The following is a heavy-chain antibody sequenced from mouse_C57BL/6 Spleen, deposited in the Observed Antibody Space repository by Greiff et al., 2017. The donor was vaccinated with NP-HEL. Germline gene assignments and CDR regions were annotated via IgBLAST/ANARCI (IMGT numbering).Heavy chain of an antibody. Sequence: QVQLQQSGAELVRPGTSVKVSCKASGYAFTNYLIEWVKQRPGQGLEWIGVINPGSGGTNYNEKLKGKATLTADKSSSTVYMQLSSLTSEDSEVYFCARDGYYVGEDAMDYWGQGTSVTVSS. CDR2: INPGSGGT. CDR3: ARDGYYVGEDAMDY. V-gene: IGHV1-54*01. J-gene: IGHJ4*01. D-gene: IGHD2-3*01. CDR1: GYAFTNYL.